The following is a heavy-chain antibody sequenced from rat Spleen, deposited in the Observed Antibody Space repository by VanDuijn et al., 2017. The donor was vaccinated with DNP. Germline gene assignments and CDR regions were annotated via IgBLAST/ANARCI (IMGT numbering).Heavy chain of an antibody. V-gene: IGHV2-43*01. J-gene: IGHJ2*01. Sequence: QVQLKESGPGLVQPSQTLSLACTVSGFSLTSYHVHWVRQPSGKGLEWMGLIWTGGSTEYNSALKSRLSISRDTSKSQVFLKMNSLQPEDTGTYYCARLRGSYFDYWGQGVMVTVSS. CDR2: IWTGGST. D-gene: IGHD1-4*01. CDR1: GFSLTSYH. CDR3: ARLRGSYFDY.